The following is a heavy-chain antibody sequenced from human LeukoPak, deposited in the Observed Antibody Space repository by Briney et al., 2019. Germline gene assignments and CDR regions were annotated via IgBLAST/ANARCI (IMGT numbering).Heavy chain of an antibody. CDR2: TSAYNGNT. V-gene: IGHV1-18*01. CDR3: ARHSSDWEFDY. D-gene: IGHD6-19*01. J-gene: IGHJ4*02. Sequence: ASVKVSCKVSGYTLTELSMHWVRQAPGKGLEWMGWTSAYNGNTNYAQKLQGRVTMTTDTSTSTAYMELRSLRSDDTAVYYCARHSSDWEFDYWGQGTLVTVSS. CDR1: GYTLTELS.